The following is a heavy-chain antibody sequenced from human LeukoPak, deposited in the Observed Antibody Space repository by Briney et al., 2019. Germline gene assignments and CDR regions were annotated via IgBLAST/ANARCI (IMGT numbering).Heavy chain of an antibody. V-gene: IGHV3-48*01. D-gene: IGHD2-2*01. J-gene: IGHJ5*02. Sequence: GGSLRLSCAASEFTFSKYSMNWVRQAPGKGLDWVSYISSSSSTIYYADSVKGRFTISRDNSKNTLYLQMNSLRAEDTAVYYCAKEKYQLLTWGQGTLVTVSS. CDR3: AKEKYQLLT. CDR1: EFTFSKYS. CDR2: ISSSSSTI.